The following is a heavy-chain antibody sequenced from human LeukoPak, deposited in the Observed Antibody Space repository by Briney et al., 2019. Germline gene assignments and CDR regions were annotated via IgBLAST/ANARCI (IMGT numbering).Heavy chain of an antibody. Sequence: TLSLTCTVSGGSINSNNYYWGWIRQPPGKGLEWIGSIYSSGSAYYNPSLRSRVTISLDTSKNQFSLKLTSVTAADTAFYYCARSPYSNRPFDYWGQGTPVTVSS. V-gene: IGHV4-39*07. CDR2: IYSSGSA. J-gene: IGHJ4*02. D-gene: IGHD6-13*01. CDR3: ARSPYSNRPFDY. CDR1: GGSINSNNYY.